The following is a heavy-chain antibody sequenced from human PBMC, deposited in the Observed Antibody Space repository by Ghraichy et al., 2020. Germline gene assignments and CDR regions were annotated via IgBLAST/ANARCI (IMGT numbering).Heavy chain of an antibody. D-gene: IGHD3-3*01. CDR2: ISSSSSYI. V-gene: IGHV3-21*01. J-gene: IGHJ6*02. CDR3: ASNHDFWSGYPSRGYYYGMXX. CDR1: GFTFSSYS. Sequence: GGSLRLSCAASGFTFSSYSMNWVRQAPGKGLEWVSSISSSSSYIYYADSVKGRFTISRDNAKNSLYLQMNSLRAEDTAVYYCASNHDFWSGYPSRGYYYGMXXXGQGTTXTVSS.